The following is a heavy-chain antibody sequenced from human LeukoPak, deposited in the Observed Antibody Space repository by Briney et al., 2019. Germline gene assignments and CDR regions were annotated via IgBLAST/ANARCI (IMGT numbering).Heavy chain of an antibody. CDR2: IWYDGSNK. CDR1: GFTFSSYG. V-gene: IGHV3-33*01. D-gene: IGHD5-18*01. CDR3: ARGYSFGQYFDS. Sequence: TGGSLRLSCAASGFTFSSYGVHWVRQAPGKGLEWVAVIWYDGSNKYYADSVKGRFTISRDNSKNTLYLQMNSLRPEDTAVCYCARGYSFGQYFDSWGQGTLVTVSS. J-gene: IGHJ4*02.